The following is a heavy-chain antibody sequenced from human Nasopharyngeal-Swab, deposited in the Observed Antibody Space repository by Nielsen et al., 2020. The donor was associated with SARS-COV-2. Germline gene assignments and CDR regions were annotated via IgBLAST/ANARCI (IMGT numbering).Heavy chain of an antibody. V-gene: IGHV3-53*01. CDR3: ARDKGGNSPPYYFDY. CDR2: IYSGGST. Sequence: VRQAPGKGLEWGSVIYSGGSTYYADSVKGRFTISRDNSKNTLYLQMNSLRAEDTAVYYCARDKGGNSPPYYFDYWGQGTLVTVSS. D-gene: IGHD4-23*01. J-gene: IGHJ4*02.